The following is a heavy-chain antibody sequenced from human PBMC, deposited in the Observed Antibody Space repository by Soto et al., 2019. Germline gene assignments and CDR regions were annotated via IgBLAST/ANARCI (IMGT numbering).Heavy chain of an antibody. CDR3: AGSDSSNWYGRYWFDP. Sequence: QVQLVQSGAEVKKPGSSVKVSCKASGGTFSSYAFSWVRQAPGQGLEWVGGIIPTFDTAIYAQKFQGRVTITADESTSTAYMELSSLRSEDTAVYYCAGSDSSNWYGRYWFDPWGQGTLVTVSS. V-gene: IGHV1-69*01. CDR2: IIPTFDTA. J-gene: IGHJ5*02. CDR1: GGTFSSYA. D-gene: IGHD6-13*01.